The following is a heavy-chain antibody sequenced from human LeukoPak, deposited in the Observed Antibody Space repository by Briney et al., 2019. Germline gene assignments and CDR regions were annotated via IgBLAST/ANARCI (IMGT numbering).Heavy chain of an antibody. Sequence: SQTLSLTCTVSGGSISSGGYYWSWIRQHPGKGLEWIGYIYYSGSTYYNPSLKSRVSISVDTSKNQFSLKLTSVTAADTAVYYCARGLVSPGGITIFGVVTDYYFDYWGQGTLVTVSS. CDR1: GGSISSGGYY. CDR3: ARGLVSPGGITIFGVVTDYYFDY. V-gene: IGHV4-31*03. CDR2: IYYSGST. J-gene: IGHJ4*02. D-gene: IGHD3-3*01.